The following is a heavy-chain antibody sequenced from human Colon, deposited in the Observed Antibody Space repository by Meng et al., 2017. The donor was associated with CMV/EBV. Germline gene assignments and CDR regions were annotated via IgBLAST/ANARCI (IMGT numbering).Heavy chain of an antibody. Sequence: GESLKISCEASGLNLRDYAMNWVRQAPGKGLEWVANINQDGSEKYYADSVKGRLTISRDNAKNSLDLQISSLRADDTAVYYCARDPESSAQYHIAYWGQGTQVTVSS. CDR3: ARDPESSAQYHIAY. CDR1: GLNLRDYA. CDR2: INQDGSEK. J-gene: IGHJ4*02. V-gene: IGHV3-7*01. D-gene: IGHD6-25*01.